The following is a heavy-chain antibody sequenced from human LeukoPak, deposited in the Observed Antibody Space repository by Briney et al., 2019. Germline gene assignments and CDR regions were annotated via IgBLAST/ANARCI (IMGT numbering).Heavy chain of an antibody. V-gene: IGHV3-64D*06. CDR1: ANYW. J-gene: IGHJ4*02. Sequence: GGSLRLSCVASANYWMHWVRQAPGKGLEYVSAISSNGGSTYYADSVKGRFTISRDNSKNTLYLQMSSLRAEDTAVYYCVKDPRIAARPVGYWGQGTLVTVSS. D-gene: IGHD6-6*01. CDR3: VKDPRIAARPVGY. CDR2: ISSNGGST.